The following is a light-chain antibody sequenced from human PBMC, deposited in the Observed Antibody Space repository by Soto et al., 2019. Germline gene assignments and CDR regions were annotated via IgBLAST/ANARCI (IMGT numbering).Light chain of an antibody. Sequence: EIVMTQSPATLSVSPGETATLSCRASQSVSYNLAWYQQKPGQGPRLLLYGAFTRATGIPDRFSGSGSGTDFTLTISSLQSEDFAVYYCQQYKNWPPLTFGGGTKVEIK. CDR3: QQYKNWPPLT. CDR1: QSVSYN. J-gene: IGKJ4*01. V-gene: IGKV3-15*01. CDR2: GAF.